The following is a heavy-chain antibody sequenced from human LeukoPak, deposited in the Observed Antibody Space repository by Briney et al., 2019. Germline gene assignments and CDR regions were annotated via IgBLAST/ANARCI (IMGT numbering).Heavy chain of an antibody. CDR1: GFTFSSYG. CDR3: AKDTLRYGADYYGMDV. Sequence: PGGSLRLSCAASGFTFSSYGMHWVRQAPGKGLEWVAVTSYDGSNKYYADSVKGRFTISRDNSKNTLYLQMNSLRAEDTAVYYCAKDTLRYGADYYGMDVWGQGTTVTVSS. J-gene: IGHJ6*02. CDR2: TSYDGSNK. V-gene: IGHV3-30*18. D-gene: IGHD3-9*01.